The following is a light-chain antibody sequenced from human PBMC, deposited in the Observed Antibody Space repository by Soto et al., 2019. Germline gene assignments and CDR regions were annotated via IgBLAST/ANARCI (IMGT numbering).Light chain of an antibody. CDR1: QSISSSY. CDR3: QQYGNSPRIT. V-gene: IGKV3-20*01. Sequence: IVLTQSPGTLSLSPGERATLSCRASQSISSSYLAWYQQKPGQAPRLLIYDASNRVTGVPARFSGSGSGTDFTLTISRLEPEDFALYYCQQYGNSPRITFGQGTRLEIK. CDR2: DAS. J-gene: IGKJ5*01.